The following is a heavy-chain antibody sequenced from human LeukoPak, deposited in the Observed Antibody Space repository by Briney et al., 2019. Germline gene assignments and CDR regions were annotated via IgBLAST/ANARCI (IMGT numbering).Heavy chain of an antibody. V-gene: IGHV3-23*01. J-gene: IGHJ4*01. D-gene: IGHD3-22*01. CDR3: AHTSDSSGYFHFDY. CDR1: GFTFSSYA. Sequence: GGSLRLSCAASGFTFSSYAMSWVRQAPGKGLEWVSAISGSGGSTYYADSVKGRFTISRDNSKNTLYLQMNSLRAEDTAVYYCAHTSDSSGYFHFDYWGQEPWSLSRQ. CDR2: ISGSGGST.